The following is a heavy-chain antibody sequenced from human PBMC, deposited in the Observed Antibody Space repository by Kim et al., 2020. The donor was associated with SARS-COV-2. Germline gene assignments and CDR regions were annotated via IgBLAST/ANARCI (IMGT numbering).Heavy chain of an antibody. CDR1: GYTFTSYA. CDR3: ARVLSTTIFGVVKNYYYYYMDV. V-gene: IGHV1-3*01. J-gene: IGHJ6*03. D-gene: IGHD3-3*01. Sequence: ASVKVSCKASGYTFTSYAMHWVRQAPGQRLEWMGWINAGNGNTKYSQKFQGRVTITRDTSASTAYMELSSLRSEDTAVYYCARVLSTTIFGVVKNYYYYYMDVWAKGTTVTVSS. CDR2: INAGNGNT.